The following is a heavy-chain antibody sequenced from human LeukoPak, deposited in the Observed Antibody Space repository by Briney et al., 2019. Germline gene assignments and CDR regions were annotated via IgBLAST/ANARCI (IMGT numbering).Heavy chain of an antibody. Sequence: SETLSLTCTVSGGSISSSSYYWGWIRQPPGKGLEWIGSIYYSGNTYYNPSLKSRVTISVDTSKNQFSLKLTSVTAADTAVYYCARRDPYFDYWGQGTLVTVSS. V-gene: IGHV4-39*01. CDR1: GGSISSSSYY. CDR2: IYYSGNT. CDR3: ARRDPYFDY. D-gene: IGHD2-21*02. J-gene: IGHJ4*02.